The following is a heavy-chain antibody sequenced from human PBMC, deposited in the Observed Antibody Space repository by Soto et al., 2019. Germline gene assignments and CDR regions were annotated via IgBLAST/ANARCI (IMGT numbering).Heavy chain of an antibody. V-gene: IGHV3-33*01. CDR2: IWSDGSYE. Sequence: QVQLVESGGGVVQPGRSLRLSCAASGFIFSNYAMHWVRQAPGQGLERVALIWSDGSYENYAESVKGRFTISRDNSKNTLYVQMNSLRLEDTAVYFCARGTGSGSFLIDYWGQGTLVTVSS. CDR3: ARGTGSGSFLIDY. J-gene: IGHJ4*02. CDR1: GFIFSNYA. D-gene: IGHD3-10*01.